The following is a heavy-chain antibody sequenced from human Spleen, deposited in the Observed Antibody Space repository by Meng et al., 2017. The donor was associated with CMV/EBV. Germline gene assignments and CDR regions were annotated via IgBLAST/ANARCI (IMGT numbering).Heavy chain of an antibody. CDR3: ARDFYDIEGHNYDCFDP. CDR2: ISGYNGRT. CDR1: GYPFTSYG. V-gene: IGHV1-18*01. D-gene: IGHD2/OR15-2a*01. Sequence: ASVKVSCKTSGYPFTSYGISWVRQAPGQGLEWMGWISGYNGRTNYAQNFQGRLIMTADTSTSTAYMELRSLRSDDTAVYYCARDFYDIEGHNYDCFDPWGQGALVPSPQ. J-gene: IGHJ5*02.